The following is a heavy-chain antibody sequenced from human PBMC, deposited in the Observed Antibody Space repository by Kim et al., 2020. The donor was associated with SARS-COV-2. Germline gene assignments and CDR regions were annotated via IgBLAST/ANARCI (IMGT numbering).Heavy chain of an antibody. D-gene: IGHD3-9*01. Sequence: SETLSLTCTVSGGSISSSSYYWGWIRQPPGKGLEWIGSIYYSGSTYYNPSLKSRVTISVDTSKNQFSLKLSSVTAADTAVYYCASHGEPKLRYFDWLEGFEAFDTWGQGTMGTVSS. V-gene: IGHV4-39*01. CDR2: IYYSGST. CDR1: GGSISSSSYY. CDR3: ASHGEPKLRYFDWLEGFEAFDT. J-gene: IGHJ3*02.